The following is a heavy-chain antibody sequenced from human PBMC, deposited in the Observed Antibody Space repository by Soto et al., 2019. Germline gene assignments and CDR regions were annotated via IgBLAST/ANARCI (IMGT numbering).Heavy chain of an antibody. D-gene: IGHD2-2*01. CDR1: GFTFSSYA. CDR3: AKSRDIVVVPAAVGRYWYFDL. CDR2: ISGRCVSA. J-gene: IGHJ2*01. Sequence: EVQLLESGGGLVQPGGSLSFSCAASGFTFSSYALSWVRQAQGKGLVWVSDISGRCVSAYYADSVKGRFTISRDNTKNTLYLQMNSLRAEDTAVYYCAKSRDIVVVPAAVGRYWYFDLWGRGTLVTVSS. V-gene: IGHV3-23*01.